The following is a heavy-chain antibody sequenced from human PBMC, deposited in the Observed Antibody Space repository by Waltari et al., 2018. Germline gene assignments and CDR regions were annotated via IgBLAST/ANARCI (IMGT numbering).Heavy chain of an antibody. Sequence: EVQLVESGGGLAQPGGFRRLACVASGFAFGSYWMPWVRQAPGKGLVWVSRINSDGSTTNYADSVKGRFTISRDNAKNTLYLQMNSLRAEDTAVYYCAKGGGWLQDYWGQGTLVTVSS. D-gene: IGHD5-12*01. CDR1: GFAFGSYW. CDR3: AKGGGWLQDY. CDR2: INSDGSTT. J-gene: IGHJ4*02. V-gene: IGHV3-74*01.